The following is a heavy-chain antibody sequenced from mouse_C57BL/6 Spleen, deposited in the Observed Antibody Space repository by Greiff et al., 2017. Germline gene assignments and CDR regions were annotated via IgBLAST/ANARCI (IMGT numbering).Heavy chain of an antibody. V-gene: IGHV1-54*01. D-gene: IGHD1-1*01. CDR2: INPGSGGT. Sequence: QVQLQQSGAELVRPGTSVKVSCKASGYAFTNYLIEGVKQRPGQGLEWIGVINPGSGGTNYTEQFKGKATLTADKASSTAYMQLSSLTSEDSAVYFCARERFITTVVATPYAMDYWGQGTSVTVSS. J-gene: IGHJ4*01. CDR3: ARERFITTVVATPYAMDY. CDR1: GYAFTNYL.